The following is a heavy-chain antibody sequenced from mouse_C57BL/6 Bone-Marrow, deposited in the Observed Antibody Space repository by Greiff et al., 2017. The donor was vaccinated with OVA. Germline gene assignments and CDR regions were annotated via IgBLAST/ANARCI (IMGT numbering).Heavy chain of an antibody. Sequence: QVQLQQSGPGLVQPSQSLSITCTVSGFSLTSYGVHWVRQSPGKGLEWLGVIWSGGSTDYNAAFISRLSISKDNSKSQVFFKMNSLQADDTAIYYCVGYTWFAYWGQGTLVTVSA. V-gene: IGHV2-2*01. CDR3: VGYTWFAY. D-gene: IGHD2-2*01. CDR1: GFSLTSYG. CDR2: IWSGGST. J-gene: IGHJ3*01.